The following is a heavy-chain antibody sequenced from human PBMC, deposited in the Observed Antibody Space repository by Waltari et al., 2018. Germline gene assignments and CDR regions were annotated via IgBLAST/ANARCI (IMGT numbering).Heavy chain of an antibody. CDR2: IKHSGNT. J-gene: IGHJ6*03. Sequence: QVQLQQWGAGLLKPSETLSLTCAVYGGSFGGYYWSWIRQPPGKGLEWIGEIKHSGNTNYNTSLNRRVTISVDTAKNQCSLKPSSATAADTAVYYCARGRTYDYGAVSYLAHDYYMDVWGKGTTVTISS. CDR1: GGSFGGYY. D-gene: IGHD3-10*01. CDR3: ARGRTYDYGAVSYLAHDYYMDV. V-gene: IGHV4-34*01.